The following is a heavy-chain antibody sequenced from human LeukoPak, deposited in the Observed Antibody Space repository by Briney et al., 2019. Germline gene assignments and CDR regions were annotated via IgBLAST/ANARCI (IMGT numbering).Heavy chain of an antibody. V-gene: IGHV4-39*07. J-gene: IGHJ5*02. D-gene: IGHD5-18*01. CDR2: IYHSGST. Sequence: PSETLSLTCTVSGGSISSSSYYWSWIRQPPGKGLEWIGSIYHSGSTYYNPSLKSRVTISVDTSKNQFSLKLSSVTAADTAVYYCARSVDTASFDPWGQGTLVTVSS. CDR1: GGSISSSSYY. CDR3: ARSVDTASFDP.